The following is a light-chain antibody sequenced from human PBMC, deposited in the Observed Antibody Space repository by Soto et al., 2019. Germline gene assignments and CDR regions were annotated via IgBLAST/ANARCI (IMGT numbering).Light chain of an antibody. J-gene: IGLJ3*02. CDR2: EVT. Sequence: QSALTQPASVSGSPGQSITISCTGTSSDVGAYNYVSWYQQHPCKAPKLMIYEVTYRPSGVSDRFSGSKSGNTASLTISGLQAEDEAHYFFCSFTSSTTWVFGGGTKLTVL. V-gene: IGLV2-14*03. CDR1: SSDVGAYNY. CDR3: CSFTSSTTWV.